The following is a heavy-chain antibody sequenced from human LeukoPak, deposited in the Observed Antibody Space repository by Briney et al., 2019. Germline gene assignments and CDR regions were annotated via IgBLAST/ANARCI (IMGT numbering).Heavy chain of an antibody. CDR2: IYYSGYT. CDR3: ARRAHTNADRYCFDS. D-gene: IGHD2-8*01. J-gene: IGHJ4*02. V-gene: IGHV4-39*01. Sequence: SETLSLTCSVSGDSISSSSYYWGWIRQPPGRGLEWIGTIYYSGYTYYNPSLKSRVTISVDTSKNQFSLKLNSVTAADTAVYYCARRAHTNADRYCFDSWGQGTLVTVSS. CDR1: GDSISSSSYY.